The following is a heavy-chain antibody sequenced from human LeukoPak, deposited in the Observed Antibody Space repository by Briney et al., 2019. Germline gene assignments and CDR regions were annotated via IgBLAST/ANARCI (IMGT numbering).Heavy chain of an antibody. J-gene: IGHJ4*02. V-gene: IGHV3-15*01. Sequence: GGSLRLSCAASGFIFSNVWMTWVRQAPGKGLEWVGRIKSITHGGTMDYAAPVKGRFTISRDDSKSTLFLQVNDLKTEDTAMYYCTTLGYSGYAFNCWGQGTLVTVSS. D-gene: IGHD3-22*01. CDR3: TTLGYSGYAFNC. CDR2: IKSITHGGTM. CDR1: GFIFSNVW.